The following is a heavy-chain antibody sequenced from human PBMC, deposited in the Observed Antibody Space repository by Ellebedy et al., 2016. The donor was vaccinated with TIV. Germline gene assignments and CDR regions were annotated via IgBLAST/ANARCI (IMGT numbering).Heavy chain of an antibody. CDR1: GYTFTSYY. CDR2: INPSGGST. Sequence: ASVKVSXXASGYTFTSYYMHWVRQAPGQGLEWMGIINPSGGSTSYAQKFQGRVTMTRDTSTSTVYMELSSLRSEDTAVYYCARAYYILDWFDPWGQGTLVTVSS. J-gene: IGHJ5*02. D-gene: IGHD1-26*01. V-gene: IGHV1-46*01. CDR3: ARAYYILDWFDP.